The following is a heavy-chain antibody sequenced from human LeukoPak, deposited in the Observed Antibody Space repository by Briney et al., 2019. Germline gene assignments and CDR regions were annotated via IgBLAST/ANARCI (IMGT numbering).Heavy chain of an antibody. Sequence: GGSLRLSCAASGFTFDDYAIHWVRQAPGKGLEWVSLISGDGGNTYYADSVKGRFSLSRDNSKNSLYLQMNSLRSEDTAFYYCAKDKALGYCSAGSCLYLDYWGQGTLVTVSS. J-gene: IGHJ4*02. CDR2: ISGDGGNT. CDR1: GFTFDDYA. CDR3: AKDKALGYCSAGSCLYLDY. V-gene: IGHV3-43*02. D-gene: IGHD2-15*01.